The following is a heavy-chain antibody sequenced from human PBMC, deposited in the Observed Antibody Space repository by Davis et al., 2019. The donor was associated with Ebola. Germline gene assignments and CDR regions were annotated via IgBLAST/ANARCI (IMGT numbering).Heavy chain of an antibody. V-gene: IGHV1-8*01. J-gene: IGHJ6*02. CDR1: GYTFTGYD. Sequence: ASVKVSCKASGYTFTGYDINWVRQATGQGLEWMGWMNPNSGNTGYAQKFQGRVTMTRNTSISTAYMELSSLRSEDTAVYYCARVGQLWLKESYYYYGMDVWGQGTLVTVSS. D-gene: IGHD5-18*01. CDR2: MNPNSGNT. CDR3: ARVGQLWLKESYYYYGMDV.